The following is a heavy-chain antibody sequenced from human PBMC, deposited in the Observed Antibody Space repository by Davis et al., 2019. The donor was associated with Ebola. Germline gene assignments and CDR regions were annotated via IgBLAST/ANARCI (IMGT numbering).Heavy chain of an antibody. D-gene: IGHD4-11*01. CDR1: GGSVGSGSYY. CDR3: ARVITTVTTGWFDP. J-gene: IGHJ5*02. CDR2: IYYSGST. V-gene: IGHV4-61*01. Sequence: SETLSLTCTVSGGSVGSGSYYWSWIRQPPGKGLEWIGYIYYSGSTNYNPSLKSRVTISVDTSKNQFSLKLSSVTAADTAVYYCARVITTVTTGWFDPWGQGTLVTVSS.